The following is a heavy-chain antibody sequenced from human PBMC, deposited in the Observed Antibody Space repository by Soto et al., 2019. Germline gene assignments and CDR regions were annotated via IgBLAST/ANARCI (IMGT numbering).Heavy chain of an antibody. D-gene: IGHD2-21*02. CDR3: AREETAWPLAYGLDV. Sequence: GGSLRLSCEASGFSFSTYSMHWVRQAPGKGLEWVSSIGRRSDIYYADSVKGRFTISRDNAKNSVSLQMNSLRDEDTAVYYCAREETAWPLAYGLDVWGQGTTVTVSS. CDR2: IGRRSDI. J-gene: IGHJ6*02. V-gene: IGHV3-21*01. CDR1: GFSFSTYS.